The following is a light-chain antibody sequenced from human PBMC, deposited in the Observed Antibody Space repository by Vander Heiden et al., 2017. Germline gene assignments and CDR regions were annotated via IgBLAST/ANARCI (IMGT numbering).Light chain of an antibody. CDR2: EVS. V-gene: IGLV2-23*02. CDR3: CSYAGSSTWV. CDR1: SSDVGSYNL. J-gene: IGLJ3*02. Sequence: QSALTQPASVSGSPGQSITIPCTGTSSDVGSYNLVSWYQQPPGKPPTLMIYEVSQRPSGVSTRFSGSKSGNTASLTISGLQAEDEADYYCCSYAGSSTWVFGGGTKLTVL.